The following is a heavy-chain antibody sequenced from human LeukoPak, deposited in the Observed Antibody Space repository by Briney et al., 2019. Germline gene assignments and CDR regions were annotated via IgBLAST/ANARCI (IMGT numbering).Heavy chain of an antibody. J-gene: IGHJ4*02. Sequence: GGTLRLSCATSGFNFSDSRMTWVRQAPGKGLQWVANINRDGTEKHFLDSVEGRFIISRDNAKKSLYLQMSSLRPQDTAVYFCVRGDWYFEAWGQETLVTVSS. CDR1: GFNFSDSR. V-gene: IGHV3-7*04. CDR3: VRGDWYFEA. CDR2: INRDGTEK. D-gene: IGHD2-21*01.